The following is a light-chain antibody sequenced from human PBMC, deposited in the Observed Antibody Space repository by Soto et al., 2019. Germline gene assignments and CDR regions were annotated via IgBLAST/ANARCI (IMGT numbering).Light chain of an antibody. V-gene: IGKV3-20*01. CDR2: GAS. CDR1: QSVSSSY. CDR3: QQYGSSPPIT. J-gene: IGKJ4*01. Sequence: EIVLTQSPGTLSLSPGERATLYCRASQSVSSSYLAWYQQKPGQAPRLLIYGASSRATGIPDRFSGSGSGTDFTLTISRLEHEDCSVYYCQQYGSSPPITFGGGTKVEIK.